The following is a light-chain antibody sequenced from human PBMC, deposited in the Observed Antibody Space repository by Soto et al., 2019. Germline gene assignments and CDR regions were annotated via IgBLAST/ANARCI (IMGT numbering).Light chain of an antibody. CDR1: SSNIGACYD. CDR2: GNN. J-gene: IGLJ1*01. CDR3: QSYATGLSVLYV. V-gene: IGLV1-40*01. Sequence: QSVLTQAPSVSGAPGQRVTITCTGSSSNIGACYDVHWYQQLPGTAPKLLIYGNNNRPSGVPDRFSGSKSGTSASLAVTGLQAEAEADYYCQSYATGLSVLYVFGTGTKLTVL.